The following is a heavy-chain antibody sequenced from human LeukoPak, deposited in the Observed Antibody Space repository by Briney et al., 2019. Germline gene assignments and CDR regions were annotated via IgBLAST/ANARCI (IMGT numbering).Heavy chain of an antibody. CDR2: INQDGSEK. J-gene: IGHJ4*02. Sequence: GGSLRLSCAASGFTFNIYWMSWVRQAPGKGLEWVANINQDGSEKYYVDSVKGRFTISRDNAKNSLYLQMNSLRAEDTAVYYCTKGGGNFDYWGQGALVTVSS. CDR3: TKGGGNFDY. CDR1: GFTFNIYW. D-gene: IGHD4-23*01. V-gene: IGHV3-7*05.